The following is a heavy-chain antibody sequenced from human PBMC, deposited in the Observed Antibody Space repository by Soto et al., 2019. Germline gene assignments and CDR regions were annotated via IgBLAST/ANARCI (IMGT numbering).Heavy chain of an antibody. V-gene: IGHV3-15*07. Sequence: EVQLVESGGGLVKPGGSLRLSCAASGFIFTNAWMNWVRQAPGKGLEWVGRIKSNTDGGTIDYAAPVKGKFTISRDDSKHTLYLQMNSLTAEDTAVYYCPTDRYWGQGTVVTVSS. J-gene: IGHJ4*02. CDR3: PTDRY. CDR1: GFIFTNAW. CDR2: IKSNTDGGTI.